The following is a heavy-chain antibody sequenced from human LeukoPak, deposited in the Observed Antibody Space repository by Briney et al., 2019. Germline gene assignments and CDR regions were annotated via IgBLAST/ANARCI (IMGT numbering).Heavy chain of an antibody. Sequence: ASETLSLTCTVSGGSISSYYWSWIRQPPGKGLEWIGYIYYSGSTNYNPSLKSRVTISVDTSKNQFSLKLSSVTAADAAVYYCARDRRYCSSTSCYRVFDYWGQGTLVTVSS. J-gene: IGHJ4*02. CDR2: IYYSGST. D-gene: IGHD2-2*02. CDR1: GGSISSYY. V-gene: IGHV4-59*01. CDR3: ARDRRYCSSTSCYRVFDY.